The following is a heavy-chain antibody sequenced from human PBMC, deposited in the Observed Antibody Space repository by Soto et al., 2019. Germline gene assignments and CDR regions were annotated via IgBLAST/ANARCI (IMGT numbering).Heavy chain of an antibody. D-gene: IGHD4-17*01. CDR2: IWYDGSNK. J-gene: IGHJ6*03. V-gene: IGHV3-33*01. CDR3: ARVPYGDYYYYYYMDV. Sequence: GGSLRLSCAASGFTFSSYGMHWVRQAPGKGLEWVAVIWYDGSNKYYADSVKGRFTISRDNSKNTLYLQMNSLRAEDTAVYYCARVPYGDYYYYYYMDVWGKGTTVTVSS. CDR1: GFTFSSYG.